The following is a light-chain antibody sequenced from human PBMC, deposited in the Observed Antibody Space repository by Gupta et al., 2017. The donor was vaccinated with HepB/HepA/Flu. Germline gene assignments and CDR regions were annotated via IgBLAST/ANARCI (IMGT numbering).Light chain of an antibody. CDR1: QSVSSSY. CDR3: QQYGSSPFT. J-gene: IGKJ5*01. V-gene: IGKV3-20*01. CDR2: GAS. Sequence: ATLFCRASQSVSSSYLAWYQQKPGQAPRLLIYGASSRATGTPDRFSGGGSGTDFTLTISRLEPEDFAMYYCQQYGSSPFTFGQGTRLEIK.